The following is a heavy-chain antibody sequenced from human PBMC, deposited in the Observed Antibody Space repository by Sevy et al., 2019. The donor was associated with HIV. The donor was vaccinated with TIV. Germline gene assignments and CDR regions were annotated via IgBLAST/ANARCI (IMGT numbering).Heavy chain of an antibody. D-gene: IGHD6-13*01. CDR2: IGSSNSYI. CDR3: ARSYSSSWYILYYFEY. J-gene: IGHJ4*02. V-gene: IGHV3-21*01. Sequence: GGSLRLTCVASGFSFSSYSVSWVRQAPGKGLEWVASIGSSNSYIYYADSVKGRLTISRDNAKNSLFLHMNTLRAEDTAVYYCARSYSSSWYILYYFEYWGQGTPVTVSS. CDR1: GFSFSSYS.